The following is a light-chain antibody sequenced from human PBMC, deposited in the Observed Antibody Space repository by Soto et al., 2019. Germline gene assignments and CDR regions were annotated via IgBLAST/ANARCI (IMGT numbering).Light chain of an antibody. Sequence: QSVLTQPPSVSGAPGQRVTISCTGSSFNIGAGYDVHWYQQLPGTAPKLLIHGNNNRPSGVPDRVSGSKSDTSASLAITGLQAEDEADYYCQSYDSSLSGSVFGGGTKLTVL. CDR1: SFNIGAGYD. V-gene: IGLV1-40*01. CDR3: QSYDSSLSGSV. J-gene: IGLJ3*02. CDR2: GNN.